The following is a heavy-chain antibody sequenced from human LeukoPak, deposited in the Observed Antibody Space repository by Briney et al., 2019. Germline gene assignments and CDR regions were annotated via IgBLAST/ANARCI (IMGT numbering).Heavy chain of an antibody. D-gene: IGHD3-10*01. Sequence: SQTLSLTCTVSGGSISSYYWSWIRQPPGKGLEWIGYIYYSGSTNYNPSLKSRVTISVDTSKNQFSLKLSSVTAADTAVYYCAREPGGYFDYWGQGTLVTVSS. CDR2: IYYSGST. CDR1: GGSISSYY. V-gene: IGHV4-59*01. J-gene: IGHJ4*02. CDR3: AREPGGYFDY.